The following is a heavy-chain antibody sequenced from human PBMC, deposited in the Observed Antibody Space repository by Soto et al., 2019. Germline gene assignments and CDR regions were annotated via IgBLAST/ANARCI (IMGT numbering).Heavy chain of an antibody. CDR2: IIPIFGTT. Sequence: QVHLMQSGAEVKKPGSSVKVSCKASGGTFGSDAITWVRQAPGQGLEWVGRIIPIFGTTNYAQNLQGRVTISADKSTLTSYMELRSLTSDDTALYYCARDRTDSGYYTNWLDPWGQGTQVTVSS. D-gene: IGHD3-22*01. J-gene: IGHJ5*02. CDR1: GGTFGSDA. CDR3: ARDRTDSGYYTNWLDP. V-gene: IGHV1-69*06.